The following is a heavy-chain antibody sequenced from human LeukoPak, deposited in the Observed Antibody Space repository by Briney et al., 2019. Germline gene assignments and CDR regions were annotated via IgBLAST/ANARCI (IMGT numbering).Heavy chain of an antibody. Sequence: KPGGSLRLSCAASGFTFSNTWMSWVRQAPGKGLEWGGRIQSKANGGTADYAAPVKGRFTISRDDSENTLYLQMNSLKTEDTAVYYCTTDRRWGVGSFFDFWGPGTLVTVSS. V-gene: IGHV3-15*01. D-gene: IGHD3-16*01. CDR1: GFTFSNTW. CDR2: IQSKANGGTA. J-gene: IGHJ4*02. CDR3: TTDRRWGVGSFFDF.